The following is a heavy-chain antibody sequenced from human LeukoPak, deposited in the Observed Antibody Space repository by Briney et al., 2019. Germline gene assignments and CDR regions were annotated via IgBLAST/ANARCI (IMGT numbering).Heavy chain of an antibody. CDR3: ARDREYSSSWYGYYYFYMDV. D-gene: IGHD6-13*01. Sequence: PGGSLRLSCAASGFTFSGSAMHWVRQASGKGLEWVSYISSSSSTIYYADSVKGRFTISRDNAKNSLYLQMNSLRAEDTAVYYCARDREYSSSWYGYYYFYMDVWGKGTTVTVSS. CDR2: ISSSSSTI. V-gene: IGHV3-48*01. J-gene: IGHJ6*03. CDR1: GFTFSGSA.